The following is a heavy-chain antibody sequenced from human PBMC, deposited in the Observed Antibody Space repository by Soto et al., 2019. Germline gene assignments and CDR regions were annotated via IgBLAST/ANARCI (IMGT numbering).Heavy chain of an antibody. CDR3: SRFGAYGSH. Sequence: QVQLVQSGPEVQKPGASVRVSCKTSGYTFSSYGISWVRQAPGQGLEWMGRVSPNNGDTYYAQKFQGRVTMPTDTSTNTVYMDLTSLTSDDTAIYFCSRFGAYGSHWGQGTLVTVST. CDR1: GYTFSSYG. CDR2: VSPNNGDT. V-gene: IGHV1-18*04. J-gene: IGHJ4*02. D-gene: IGHD3-10*01.